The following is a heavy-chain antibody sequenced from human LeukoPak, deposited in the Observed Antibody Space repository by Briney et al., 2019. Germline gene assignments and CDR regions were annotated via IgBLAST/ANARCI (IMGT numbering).Heavy chain of an antibody. V-gene: IGHV4-4*09. J-gene: IGHJ5*02. D-gene: IGHD5-12*01. Sequence: RSSETLSLTCTVSGGSIRGYFWSWLRQPPGKGLEWIGYIYSSGSTNYNPSLKSRVTISAETSKNQFSLKLSSVTAADTAVYYCARQLNSGYDGWFRWFDPWGQGTLVTVSS. CDR3: ARQLNSGYDGWFRWFDP. CDR1: GGSIRGYF. CDR2: IYSSGST.